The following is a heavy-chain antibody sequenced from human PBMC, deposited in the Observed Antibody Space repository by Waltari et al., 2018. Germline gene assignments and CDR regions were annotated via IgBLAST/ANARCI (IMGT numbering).Heavy chain of an antibody. CDR2: ISSSTTYI. Sequence: EVQLVESGGGLVKPGGSLRLSGGASGFSSRSYSMNWVRQAPGKWLEWVSSISSSTTYIHYADSVKGRFTISRDNAKNSLYLQMNSLRVEDMAVYYCVSGGWGFYFDYWGQGTVVTVSS. J-gene: IGHJ4*02. D-gene: IGHD7-27*01. V-gene: IGHV3-21*01. CDR3: VSGGWGFYFDY. CDR1: GFSSRSYS.